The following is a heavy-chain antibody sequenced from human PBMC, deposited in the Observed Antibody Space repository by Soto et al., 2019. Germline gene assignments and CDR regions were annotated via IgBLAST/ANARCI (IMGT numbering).Heavy chain of an antibody. CDR2: IYYSGST. CDR3: ARNPPPDTPWSNIPYYYYYYMDV. D-gene: IGHD3-3*01. J-gene: IGHJ6*03. CDR1: GGSISSGGYY. V-gene: IGHV4-31*03. Sequence: QVQLQESGPGLVKPSQTLSLTCTVSGGSISSGGYYWSWIRQHPGKGLEWIGYIYYSGSTYYNPSLKSRVTISVDTSKNQFSLKLSSVTAADTAVYYCARNPPPDTPWSNIPYYYYYYMDVWGKGTTVTVSS.